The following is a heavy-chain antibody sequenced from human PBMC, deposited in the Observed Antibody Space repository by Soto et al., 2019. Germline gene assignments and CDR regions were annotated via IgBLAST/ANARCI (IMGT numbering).Heavy chain of an antibody. Sequence: QVQLQQSGAGLLKPSETLSLTCAVYGGSFSGYYWTWIRQPPGTGLEWIGEINHSGSTNYNPSLKSQVTLSADTSENQVSLKLTSVTAADTAVYYCARDKITGLVASWGEGTLVTVSS. CDR3: ARDKITGLVAS. CDR1: GGSFSGYY. J-gene: IGHJ4*02. D-gene: IGHD2-8*02. CDR2: INHSGST. V-gene: IGHV4-34*01.